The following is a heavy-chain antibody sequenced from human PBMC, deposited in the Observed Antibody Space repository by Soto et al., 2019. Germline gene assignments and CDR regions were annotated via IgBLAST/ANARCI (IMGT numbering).Heavy chain of an antibody. D-gene: IGHD3-22*01. CDR2: IIPIFDIT. CDR1: GGTFRSYS. CDR3: ARQDEGGYSSNHHYYYALDV. V-gene: IGHV1-69*13. Sequence: SVKVSCKASGGTFRSYSISWVRQAPGQGLEWMGGIIPIFDITNYAQKFQGRVTITADESTSTAYMELSSLGSDDTAVYYCARQDEGGYSSNHHYYYALDVWGQXTT. J-gene: IGHJ6*02.